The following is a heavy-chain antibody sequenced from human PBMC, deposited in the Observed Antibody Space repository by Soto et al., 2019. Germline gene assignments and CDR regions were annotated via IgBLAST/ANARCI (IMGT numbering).Heavy chain of an antibody. D-gene: IGHD1-1*01. CDR3: SRASTGYRDYFGS. CDR2: IWYDGSNK. Sequence: HPGGSLRLSCAASGFIFSNYGMHWVRQAPVKGLEWVAVIWYDGSNKYYGGSVKGRFTISRDNSKNTVYLQMNSLRAEDTAVYYCSRASTGYRDYFGSWGQGTRVNVSS. J-gene: IGHJ4*02. V-gene: IGHV3-33*01. CDR1: GFIFSNYG.